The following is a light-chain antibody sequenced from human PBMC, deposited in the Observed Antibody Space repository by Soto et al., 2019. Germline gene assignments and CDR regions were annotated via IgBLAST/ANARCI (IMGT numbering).Light chain of an antibody. V-gene: IGLV2-14*01. CDR3: SSYTSDWGV. J-gene: IGLJ1*01. CDR1: SSDVGGYDF. CDR2: EVR. Sequence: QSVLTQPASVSGSPGQSITISCTGTSSDVGGYDFVSWYQHHPGKAPKLIIYEVRTRPSGVSDRFSGSKSGNTASLTISGLQAEDEADYYCSSYTSDWGVFGTGTKVIVL.